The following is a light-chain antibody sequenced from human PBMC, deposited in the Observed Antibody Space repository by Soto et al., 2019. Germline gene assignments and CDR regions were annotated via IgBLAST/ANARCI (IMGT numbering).Light chain of an antibody. V-gene: IGLV1-44*01. CDR2: YXX. Sequence: QSVLTQPPSASGTPGQRVTISCSGSNSNIGSNTVNWYQQLPGTAPKLLIXYXXXXHSGVPXRIYGSKYRTSASLAISGLQSDDEADYYCAAWDDSLNGRVFGTGTKGIVL. J-gene: IGLJ1*01. CDR3: AAWDDSLNGRV. CDR1: NSNIGSNT.